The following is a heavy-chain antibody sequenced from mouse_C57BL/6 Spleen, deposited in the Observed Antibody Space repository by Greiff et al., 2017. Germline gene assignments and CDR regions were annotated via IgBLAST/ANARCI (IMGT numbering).Heavy chain of an antibody. Sequence: VTLQESGPGLLQSAQSLSMTCTFSGFSLSASGMGVSWIRQPSGMGLVWLAHIYWDDDRRYNPSMKSRLTISNDTSRNQVFLKSTSVDTADTASYDSARSGDYVWFSYWGQGTLVTVSA. CDR3: ARSGDYVWFSY. CDR2: IYWDDDR. CDR1: GFSLSASGMG. J-gene: IGHJ3*01. V-gene: IGHV8-12*01. D-gene: IGHD2-4*01.